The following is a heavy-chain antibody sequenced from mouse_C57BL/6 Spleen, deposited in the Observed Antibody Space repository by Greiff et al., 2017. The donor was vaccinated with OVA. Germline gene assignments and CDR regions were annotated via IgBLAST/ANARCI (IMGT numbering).Heavy chain of an antibody. CDR2: ISYSGST. J-gene: IGHJ4*01. CDR3: ARGDSNYGDAMDY. D-gene: IGHD2-5*01. V-gene: IGHV3-8*01. CDR1: GYSITSDY. Sequence: EVKLMESGPGLAKPSQTLSLTCSVTGYSITSDYWNWIRKFPGNKLEYMGYISYSGSTYYNPSLKSRISITRDTSKNQYYLQLNSVTTEDTATYYCARGDSNYGDAMDYWGQGTSVTVSS.